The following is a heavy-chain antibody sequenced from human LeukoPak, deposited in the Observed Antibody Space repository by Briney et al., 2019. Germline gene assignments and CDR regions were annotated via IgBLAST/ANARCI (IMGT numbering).Heavy chain of an antibody. CDR3: ARACYGLSYYYYYGMDV. V-gene: IGHV4-34*01. Sequence: PGGSLRLSCAASGFTFSSYAMHWVRQPPGKGLEWIGEINHSGSTNYNPSLKSRVTISVDTSKNQFSLKLSSVTAADTAVYYCARACYGLSYYYYYGMDVWGQGTTVTVSS. D-gene: IGHD2-2*01. J-gene: IGHJ6*02. CDR2: INHSGST. CDR1: GFTFSSYA.